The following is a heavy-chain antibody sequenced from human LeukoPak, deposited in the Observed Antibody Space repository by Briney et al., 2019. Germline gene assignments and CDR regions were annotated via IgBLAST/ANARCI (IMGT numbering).Heavy chain of an antibody. V-gene: IGHV4-34*01. CDR3: ARVSAWSSTSHSTYGMDV. CDR2: INHSGST. J-gene: IGHJ6*02. D-gene: IGHD2-2*01. CDR1: GVSFSGYY. Sequence: SETLSLTCTVYGVSFSGYYWSWIRQPPGKGLEWIGEINHSGSTNYNPSLKSRVTISVDTSKNEFSLKLSSVTAADTAVYYCARVSAWSSTSHSTYGMDVWGQGTTVTVSS.